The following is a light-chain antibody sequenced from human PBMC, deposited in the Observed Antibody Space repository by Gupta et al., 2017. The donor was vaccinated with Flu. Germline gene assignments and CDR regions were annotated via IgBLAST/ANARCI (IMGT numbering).Light chain of an antibody. CDR2: LNSDGSH. J-gene: IGLJ3*02. V-gene: IGLV4-69*01. CDR1: SGHSTYA. CDR3: QTGGTGIGV. Sequence: QVVLTPSPSASASLGASVQLTCPLSSGHSTYAIAWHQQQPEKGPRYLMNLNSDGSHSKGDGIPDRFSGSSSVAERYLTIASLQAEDEADYYCQTGGTGIGVFGGGTKLTVL.